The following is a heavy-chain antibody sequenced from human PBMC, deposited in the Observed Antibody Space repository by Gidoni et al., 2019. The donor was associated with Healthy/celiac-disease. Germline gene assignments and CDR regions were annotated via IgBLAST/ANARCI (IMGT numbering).Heavy chain of an antibody. V-gene: IGHV4-59*01. CDR2: IYYSGST. D-gene: IGHD3-22*01. J-gene: IGHJ4*02. Sequence: QVQLQESGPGLVKPSETLSLTCTVSGGSISSYYWSWIRQPPGKGLEWIGYIYYSGSTNYNPSLKSRVTISVDTSKNQFSLKLSSVTAADTAVYYCARSPPHYYDSSGYYYGVYYFDYWGQGTLVTVSS. CDR3: ARSPPHYYDSSGYYYGVYYFDY. CDR1: GGSISSYY.